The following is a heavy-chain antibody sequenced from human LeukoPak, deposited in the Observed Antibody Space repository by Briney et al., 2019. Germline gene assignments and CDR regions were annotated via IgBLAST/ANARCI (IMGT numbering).Heavy chain of an antibody. CDR1: GYTFTSYG. CDR2: ISAYNGNT. J-gene: IGHJ4*02. D-gene: IGHD3-10*01. CDR3: SRSDYYGSGSYPDY. Sequence: GASVKVSCKASGYTFTSYGISWVRQAPGQGLEWMGWISAYNGNTNYAQKLQGRVTTTTGTSTSTAYMELRSLRSDDTAVYYCSRSDYYGSGSYPDYWGQGTLVTVSS. V-gene: IGHV1-18*01.